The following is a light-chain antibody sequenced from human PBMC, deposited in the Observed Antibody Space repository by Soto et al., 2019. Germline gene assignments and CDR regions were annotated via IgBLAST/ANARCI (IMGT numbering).Light chain of an antibody. CDR2: GAA. CDR1: QSVSTN. Sequence: EIVMAQSPSTLSVSPGERATLSCRAGQSVSTNLAWYQQKPGQAPRLLIYGAATRATGIASRFSGSGSGTEFTLTISSLQSEDFAVYYCQQYNIWPLTFGGGTEVEIK. V-gene: IGKV3-15*01. CDR3: QQYNIWPLT. J-gene: IGKJ4*01.